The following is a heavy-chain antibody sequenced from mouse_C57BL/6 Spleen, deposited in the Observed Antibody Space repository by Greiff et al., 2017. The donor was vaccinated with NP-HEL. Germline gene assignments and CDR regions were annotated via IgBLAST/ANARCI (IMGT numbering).Heavy chain of an antibody. Sequence: EVKLVESGGGLVKPGGSLKLSCAASGFTFSDYGMHWVRQAPEKGLEWVAYISSGSSTIYYADTVKGRFTIPRDNAKNTLFLQMTSLRSEDTAMYYCARPNYYGSSYVWFAYWGQGTLVTVSA. CDR2: ISSGSSTI. V-gene: IGHV5-17*01. CDR3: ARPNYYGSSYVWFAY. CDR1: GFTFSDYG. D-gene: IGHD1-1*01. J-gene: IGHJ3*01.